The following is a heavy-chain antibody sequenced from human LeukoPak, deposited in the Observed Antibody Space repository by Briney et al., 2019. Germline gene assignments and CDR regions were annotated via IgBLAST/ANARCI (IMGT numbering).Heavy chain of an antibody. CDR2: INHSGST. J-gene: IGHJ4*02. Sequence: SETLSLTCSVSGGSLKSYYWSWIRQPPGKGLEWIGEINHSGSTNYNPSLKSRVTISVDTSKNQFSLKLSSVTAADTAVYYCARGGGMTTVTKEYYFDYWGQGTLVTVSS. D-gene: IGHD4-17*01. V-gene: IGHV4-34*01. CDR3: ARGGGMTTVTKEYYFDY. CDR1: GGSLKSYY.